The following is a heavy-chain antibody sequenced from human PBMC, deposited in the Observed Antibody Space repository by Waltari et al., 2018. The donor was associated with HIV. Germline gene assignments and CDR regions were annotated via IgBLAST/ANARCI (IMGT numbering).Heavy chain of an antibody. CDR1: GFSFGDYA. CDR2: ISSSSFNI. V-gene: IGHV3-21*05. CDR3: ARDTLNFFFGLDL. Sequence: EEQLVESGGGLVNPGGSLRLSCEASGFSFGDYAMNWVRQAPGKGLEGIAYISSSSFNIKYADSVRGRFTISRDNTQNSLSLQMNNLIDEDTADYFCARDTLNFFFGLDLWGHGTPVTVSS. J-gene: IGHJ6*02.